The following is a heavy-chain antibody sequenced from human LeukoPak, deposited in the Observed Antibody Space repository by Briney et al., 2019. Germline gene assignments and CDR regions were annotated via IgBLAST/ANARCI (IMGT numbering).Heavy chain of an antibody. CDR1: GGSINNPNYY. V-gene: IGHV4-39*01. Sequence: SVTLSLTCTGSGGSINNPNYYWRWIRQAPGKGLEWNVNSCYSRGTYYSQGLTSRVTSSLDTSKNQFSLRLTSVTAADTAVYYSARQSGSGLFILPGGQGTLVTVSS. J-gene: IGHJ4*02. CDR3: ARQSGSGLFILP. CDR2: SCYSRGT. D-gene: IGHD3/OR15-3a*01.